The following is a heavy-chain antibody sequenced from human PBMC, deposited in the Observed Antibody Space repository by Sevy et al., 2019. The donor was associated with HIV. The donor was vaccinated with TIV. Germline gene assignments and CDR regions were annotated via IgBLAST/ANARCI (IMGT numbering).Heavy chain of an antibody. J-gene: IGHJ5*02. Sequence: ESLSLTCSVSYGPISAYYWNWIRQSPGKGLEWIGYIHYSGSTNYNPSFKSRVTMSLDTSKNQFSLQLNSVTAADTALYYCARAPPVRSGDDSLNWFDPWGRGTLVTVSS. V-gene: IGHV4-59*01. CDR3: ARAPPVRSGDDSLNWFDP. CDR1: YGPISAYY. D-gene: IGHD5-12*01. CDR2: IHYSGST.